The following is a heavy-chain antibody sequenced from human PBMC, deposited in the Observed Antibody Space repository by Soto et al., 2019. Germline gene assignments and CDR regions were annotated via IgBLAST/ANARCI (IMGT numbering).Heavy chain of an antibody. J-gene: IGHJ4*02. CDR3: ASGVVGTTTYFDY. D-gene: IGHD1-26*01. V-gene: IGHV4-31*03. Sequence: QVQLQESGPGLVQPSQTLSLTCTVSGGSISSGGYYWSWIHQHPGKGLEWIGYMYYTETSYYSPSLRSRVTISLHTSKNQFSLKLTSVTAADTAVYYCASGVVGTTTYFDYWGQGTLVTVSS. CDR2: MYYTETS. CDR1: GGSISSGGYY.